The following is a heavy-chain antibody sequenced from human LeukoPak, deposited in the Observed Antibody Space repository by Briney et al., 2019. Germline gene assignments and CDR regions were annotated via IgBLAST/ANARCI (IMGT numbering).Heavy chain of an antibody. CDR2: IRSIGDR. Sequence: VGSLRLSCAASGFTFGDYDMHWVRQATGKGLEWVSAIRSIGDRFYSGSVKGRFTISRENAKNTLYLEMNSLRVGDTAVYYCARLYSSGRYANAFDIWGQGTVVTVS. CDR1: GFTFGDYD. D-gene: IGHD6-19*01. CDR3: ARLYSSGRYANAFDI. J-gene: IGHJ3*02. V-gene: IGHV3-13*01.